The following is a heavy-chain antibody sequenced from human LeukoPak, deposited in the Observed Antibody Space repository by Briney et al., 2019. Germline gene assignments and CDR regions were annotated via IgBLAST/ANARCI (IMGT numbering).Heavy chain of an antibody. CDR3: ARDNPGLEAFDI. V-gene: IGHV3-48*03. CDR1: GFTFSSYE. Sequence: PGGSLRLSCAASGFTFSSYEMNWVRQAPGKGLEWVSYISSSGSTIYYAVSVKGRFTISRDNAKTSLYLQMNSLRAEDTAVYYCARDNPGLEAFDIWGQGTMVTVSS. J-gene: IGHJ3*02. D-gene: IGHD3/OR15-3a*01. CDR2: ISSSGSTI.